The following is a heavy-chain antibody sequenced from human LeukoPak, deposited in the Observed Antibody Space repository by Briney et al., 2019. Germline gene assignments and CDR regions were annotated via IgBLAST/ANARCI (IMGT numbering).Heavy chain of an antibody. CDR3: AELGITMIGGV. D-gene: IGHD3-10*02. Sequence: GGSLRLSCAASGFTFSDTWMHWVRQAPGKGLVWVSRIRSDGSDTRYAESVKGRFTISRDNAKNSLYLQMNSLRAEDTAVYYCAELGITMIGGVWGKGTTVTISS. V-gene: IGHV3-74*01. CDR2: IRSDGSDT. CDR1: GFTFSDTW. J-gene: IGHJ6*04.